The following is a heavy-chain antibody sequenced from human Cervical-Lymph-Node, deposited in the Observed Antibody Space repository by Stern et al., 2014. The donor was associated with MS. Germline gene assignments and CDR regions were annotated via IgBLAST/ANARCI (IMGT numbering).Heavy chain of an antibody. Sequence: QLVESGPRLVKPSETLSLTCTVSGGSISSSSYYWGWIRQPPGKGLEWIASIDYSGRTYYNPSLKSPVTISVNTSKKQFSLKLTSVTASDAAVYYCARLARDYAYFYYGFDVWGQGTTVTVSS. CDR1: GGSISSSSYY. D-gene: IGHD4-17*01. CDR2: IDYSGRT. V-gene: IGHV4-39*01. CDR3: ARLARDYAYFYYGFDV. J-gene: IGHJ6*02.